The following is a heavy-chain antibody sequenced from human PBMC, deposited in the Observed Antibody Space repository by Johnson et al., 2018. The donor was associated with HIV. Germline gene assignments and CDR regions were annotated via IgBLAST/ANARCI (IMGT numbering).Heavy chain of an antibody. CDR1: GFTFSSYG. V-gene: IGHV3-30*18. J-gene: IGHJ3*02. CDR2: ISHDESYK. D-gene: IGHD5-18*01. CDR3: AKPLGGRDTAMVAIGFYI. Sequence: QMLLVESGGGVVQPGRSLRLSCAASGFTFSSYGMHWVRQAPGKGLEWVADISHDESYKYYADSVKGRFTISRDKNMLYLQMNSLRAEDTAVYYCAKPLGGRDTAMVAIGFYIWGQGTMLTVSS.